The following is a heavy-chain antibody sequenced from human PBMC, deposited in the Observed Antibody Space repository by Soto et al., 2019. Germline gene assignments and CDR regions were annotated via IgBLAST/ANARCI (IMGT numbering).Heavy chain of an antibody. D-gene: IGHD1-26*01. CDR3: ATDLLGVGATSFDY. Sequence: QVQLVQSGAEVKKPGASVKVSCKVSGYTLTELSMHWVRQAPGKGLEWMGGFDPEDGETIYAQKFQGRVTMTEVTSTDTAYMELSSLRSEDTAVYYCATDLLGVGATSFDYWGQGTLVTVSS. V-gene: IGHV1-24*01. CDR1: GYTLTELS. CDR2: FDPEDGET. J-gene: IGHJ4*02.